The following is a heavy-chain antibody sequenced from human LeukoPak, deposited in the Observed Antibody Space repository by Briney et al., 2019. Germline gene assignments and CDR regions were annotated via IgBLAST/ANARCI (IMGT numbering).Heavy chain of an antibody. CDR3: AKDRGRDYYDSRGGDY. D-gene: IGHD3-22*01. J-gene: IGHJ4*02. Sequence: GGSLRLSCAASGFTFSSYGMHWVRQAPGKGLEWVAFIRYDGSNKYYADSVKGRFTISRDNSKNTLYLQMNSLRAEDTAVYYCAKDRGRDYYDSRGGDYWGQGTLVTVSS. CDR2: IRYDGSNK. V-gene: IGHV3-30*02. CDR1: GFTFSSYG.